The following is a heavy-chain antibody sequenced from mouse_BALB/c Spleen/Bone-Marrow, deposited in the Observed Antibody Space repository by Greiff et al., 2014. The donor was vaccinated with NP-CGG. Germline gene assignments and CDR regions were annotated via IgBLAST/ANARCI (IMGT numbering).Heavy chain of an antibody. CDR1: GYTFTSYW. CDR2: IAPGSDST. D-gene: IGHD2-10*02. J-gene: IGHJ3*01. CDR3: ARGYGNSAWFAY. Sequence: DLVKPGAPVKLSCKASGYTFTSYWINWIKQRPGQGLEWIGRIAPGSDSTYYNEMFKGKATLTVDTSSSTAYIQLSSLSSDDSAVYYCARGYGNSAWFAYWGQGTLVTVSA. V-gene: IGHV1S41*01.